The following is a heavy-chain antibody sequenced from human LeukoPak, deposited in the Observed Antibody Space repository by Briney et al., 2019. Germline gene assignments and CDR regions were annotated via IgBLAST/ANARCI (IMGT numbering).Heavy chain of an antibody. D-gene: IGHD2-2*02. CDR3: ARDGCSSTSCYMDY. CDR2: IIPIFGTA. Sequence: ASVKVSCKASGGTFSCYAISWVRQAPGQGLEWMGGIIPIFGTANYAQKFQGRVTITADKSTSTAYMELSSLRSEDTAVYYCARDGCSSTSCYMDYWGQGTLVTVSS. V-gene: IGHV1-69*06. J-gene: IGHJ4*02. CDR1: GGTFSCYA.